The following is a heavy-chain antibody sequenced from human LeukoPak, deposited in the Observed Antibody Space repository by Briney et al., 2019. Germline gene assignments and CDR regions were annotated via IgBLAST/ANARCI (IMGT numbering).Heavy chain of an antibody. Sequence: SETLSLTCTVSGGSISGGSHHWGWFRQSPGKGLEWIGSLYLSRTTYYNPSLNSRVTISVDTSKDQFSLQLNSVTAADTAVYYCVRHDGRGGATMGSLDSWGQGSLVTVSS. CDR2: LYLSRTT. J-gene: IGHJ4*02. CDR1: GGSISGGSHH. V-gene: IGHV4-39*01. D-gene: IGHD5-12*01. CDR3: VRHDGRGGATMGSLDS.